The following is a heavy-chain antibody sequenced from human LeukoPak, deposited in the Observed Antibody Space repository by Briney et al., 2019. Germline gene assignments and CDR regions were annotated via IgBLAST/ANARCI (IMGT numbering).Heavy chain of an antibody. CDR1: GGTFSSYA. Sequence: SVKVSCKASGGTFSSYAISWVRQAPGQGLEWMGGIIPIFGTANYAQKFQGRVTITADESTSTAYMELSSLRSEDTAVYYCARDGYSSSWHHYYYYMDVWGKGTTVTISS. J-gene: IGHJ6*03. V-gene: IGHV1-69*13. CDR2: IIPIFGTA. D-gene: IGHD6-13*01. CDR3: ARDGYSSSWHHYYYYMDV.